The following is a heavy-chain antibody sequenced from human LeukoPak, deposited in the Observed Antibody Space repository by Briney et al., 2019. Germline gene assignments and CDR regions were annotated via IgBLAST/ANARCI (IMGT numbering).Heavy chain of an antibody. J-gene: IGHJ4*02. CDR1: GYTFTGYY. D-gene: IGHD6-13*01. CDR3: ARARSSFAIAAAATFDY. Sequence: ASVKVSCKASGYTFTGYYMHWVRQAPGQGLEWMGWINPNSGGTNYAQKFQGRVTMTRDTSISTAYMELSRLRSDDTAVYYCARARSSFAIAAAATFDYWGQGTLVTVSS. CDR2: INPNSGGT. V-gene: IGHV1-2*02.